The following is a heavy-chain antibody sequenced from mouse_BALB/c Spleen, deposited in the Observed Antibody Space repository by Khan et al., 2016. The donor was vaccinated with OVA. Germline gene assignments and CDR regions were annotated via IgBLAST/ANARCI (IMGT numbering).Heavy chain of an antibody. CDR3: ASDRIDY. CDR1: GYTFTSYW. Sequence: QVQLKQSGAELAKPGASVKMSCKASGYTFTSYWMHWIKQRPGQGLEWIGYINPTSGYTDYNQKFKDKATLNADKSSSTAYMQLSSLTSDDSAVYYCASDRIDYWGQGTALTVSS. CDR2: INPTSGYT. J-gene: IGHJ2*01. V-gene: IGHV1-7*01.